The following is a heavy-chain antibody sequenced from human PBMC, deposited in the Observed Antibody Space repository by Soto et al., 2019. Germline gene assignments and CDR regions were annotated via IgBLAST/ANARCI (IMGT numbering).Heavy chain of an antibody. CDR3: ARIAYYYDSSGYNTIDY. J-gene: IGHJ4*02. CDR1: GFSLSNARMG. CDR2: IFSNDEK. V-gene: IGHV2-26*01. D-gene: IGHD3-22*01. Sequence: SGPTLVNPTETLTLTCTVSGFSLSNARMGVSWIRQPPGKALEWLAHIFSNDEKSYSTSLKSRLTISKDTSKSQVVLTMTNMDPVDTATYYCARIAYYYDSSGYNTIDYWGQGTLVTVSS.